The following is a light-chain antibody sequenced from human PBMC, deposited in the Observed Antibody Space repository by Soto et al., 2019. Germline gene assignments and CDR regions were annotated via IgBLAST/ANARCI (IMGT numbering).Light chain of an antibody. CDR1: QSVGGY. Sequence: EIVLTQSPATLSLSPGERATLSCRASQSVGGYLDWYQQKAGQAPRLLIYDASNRASGIPARFSGSRSGTDFTLTISSLESEDLAVYYCHQRSNWPPLPFGGGTKVEIK. V-gene: IGKV3-11*01. J-gene: IGKJ4*01. CDR3: HQRSNWPPLP. CDR2: DAS.